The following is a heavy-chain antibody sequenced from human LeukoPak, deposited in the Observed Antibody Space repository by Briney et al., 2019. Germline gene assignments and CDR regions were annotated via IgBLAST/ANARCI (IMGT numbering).Heavy chain of an antibody. Sequence: ASVKVSCKASGYTFTGYYMHWVRQAPGQGLEWTGWINPNSGGTNYAQKFQGRVTMTRDTSISTAYMELTRLRSDDTAVYFCARVLTAPGGFWGQGTLVTVSS. CDR1: GYTFTGYY. CDR3: ARVLTAPGGF. V-gene: IGHV1-2*02. J-gene: IGHJ4*02. D-gene: IGHD6-13*01. CDR2: INPNSGGT.